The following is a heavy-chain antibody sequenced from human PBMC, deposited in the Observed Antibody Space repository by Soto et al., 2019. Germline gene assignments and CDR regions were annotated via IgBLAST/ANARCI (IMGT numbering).Heavy chain of an antibody. J-gene: IGHJ4*02. D-gene: IGHD3-22*01. CDR1: GGTFSSYT. CDR3: ARDVGRSSGYSR. V-gene: IGHV1-69*08. Sequence: QVQLVQSGAEVKKPGSSVKVSCKASGGTFSSYTISWVRQAPGQGLEWMGRIIPILGIANYAQKCQGRVTITADKSTSTAYMELSSLRSEDTAVYYCARDVGRSSGYSRWGQGTLVTVSS. CDR2: IIPILGIA.